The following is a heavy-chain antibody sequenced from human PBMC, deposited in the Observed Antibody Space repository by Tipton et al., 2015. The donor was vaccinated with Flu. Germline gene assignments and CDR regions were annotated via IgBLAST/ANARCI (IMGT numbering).Heavy chain of an antibody. J-gene: IGHJ4*02. V-gene: IGHV3-7*03. CDR1: GFSFSNYW. D-gene: IGHD1-1*01. CDR2: IKQDGSEK. CDR3: ARANQGGNWMPYLGY. Sequence: GSLRLSCAVSGFSFSNYWMSWVRQAPGKGLEWVAKIKQDGSEKNYLDSVKGRFTIARDNAKNSLYLQINGLRAEDTAVYYCARANQGGNWMPYLGYWGPGTPVTVSS.